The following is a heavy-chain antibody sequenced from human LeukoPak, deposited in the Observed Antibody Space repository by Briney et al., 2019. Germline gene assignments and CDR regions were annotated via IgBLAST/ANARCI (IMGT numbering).Heavy chain of an antibody. J-gene: IGHJ4*02. V-gene: IGHV3-74*03. CDR1: GFTFSSYW. Sequence: GGSLRVSCAASGFTFSSYWMHWVRQAPGKGLVWVSRINSDGKSTTYADSVKGRFTIARDNAKSTLYLQMNSLRAEDTAVYYCARDPTAPGPFDYWGQGTLVTVSS. D-gene: IGHD2-21*02. CDR2: INSDGKST. CDR3: ARDPTAPGPFDY.